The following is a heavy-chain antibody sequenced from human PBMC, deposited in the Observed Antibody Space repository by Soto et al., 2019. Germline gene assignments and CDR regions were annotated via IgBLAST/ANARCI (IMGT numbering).Heavy chain of an antibody. CDR2: IYHSGST. V-gene: IGHV4-4*02. CDR3: ARDLRYYDFWSGSGAFDI. D-gene: IGHD3-3*01. Sequence: SETLSLTCAASSGSISSSNLWSWVRQPPGKGLEWIGEIYHSGSTNYNPSLKSRVTISVDKSKNQFSLKLSSVTAADTAVYYCARDLRYYDFWSGSGAFDIWGQGTMVTVSS. J-gene: IGHJ3*02. CDR1: SGSISSSNL.